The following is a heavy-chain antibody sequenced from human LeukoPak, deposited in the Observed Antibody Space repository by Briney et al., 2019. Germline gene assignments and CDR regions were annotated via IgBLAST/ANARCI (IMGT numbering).Heavy chain of an antibody. CDR3: AKDARRTFGLSSGLYRGSYYFDY. CDR1: GFTFSSYS. V-gene: IGHV3-48*01. D-gene: IGHD6-19*01. Sequence: GGSLRLSCAASGFTFSSYSMNWVRQAPGKGLDWVSYISSSSSTIYYADSVKGRFTISKDNSKNTLFLQMNSLRPEDTAVYYCAKDARRTFGLSSGLYRGSYYFDYWGQGTLVTVSS. J-gene: IGHJ4*02. CDR2: ISSSSSTI.